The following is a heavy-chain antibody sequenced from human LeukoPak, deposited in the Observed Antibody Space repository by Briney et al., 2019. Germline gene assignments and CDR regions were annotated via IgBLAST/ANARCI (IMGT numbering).Heavy chain of an antibody. J-gene: IGHJ4*02. CDR2: ISYDGSNK. V-gene: IGHV3-30-3*01. CDR3: ARDPGFLEWLFDY. CDR1: GFTFSSYA. D-gene: IGHD3-3*01. Sequence: GGSLRLSCAASGFTFSSYAMHWVRQAPGKGLEWVAVISYDGSNKYYADSVKGRFTISRDDSKNTLYLQMNSLRAEDTAVYYCARDPGFLEWLFDYWGQGTLVTASS.